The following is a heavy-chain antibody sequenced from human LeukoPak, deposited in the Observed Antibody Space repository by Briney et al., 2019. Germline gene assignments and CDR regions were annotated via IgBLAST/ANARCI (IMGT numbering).Heavy chain of an antibody. J-gene: IGHJ4*02. CDR1: GFTFSGYA. D-gene: IGHD3-9*01. CDR2: ISGSGSST. CDR3: TKGDYDILTALDY. V-gene: IGHV3-23*01. Sequence: PGGSLRLSCAASGFTFSGYAMSWVRQAPGKGLEWVSGISGSGSSTYYADSVKGWFTISRDNSKNTLYLQMNTLRPEDTAVYYCTKGDYDILTALDYWGQGTLVTVSS.